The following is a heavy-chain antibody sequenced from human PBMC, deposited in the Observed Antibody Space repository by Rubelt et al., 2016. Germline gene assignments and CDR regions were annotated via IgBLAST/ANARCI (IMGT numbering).Heavy chain of an antibody. D-gene: IGHD3-22*01. Sequence: APGQGLEWMGWINPNSGGTNYAQKFQGRVTMTRDTSISTAYMELGRLRSDDTAVYYCARDRNYYDSSGYPDYWGQGTLVTVSS. V-gene: IGHV1-2*02. CDR3: ARDRNYYDSSGYPDY. CDR2: INPNSGGT. J-gene: IGHJ4*02.